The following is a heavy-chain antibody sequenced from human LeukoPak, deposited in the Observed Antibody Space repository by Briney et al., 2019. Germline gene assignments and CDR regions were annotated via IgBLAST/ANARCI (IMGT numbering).Heavy chain of an antibody. D-gene: IGHD4-17*01. V-gene: IGHV4-31*03. Sequence: SQTLSLTCTVSGGSISSGGYCWSWIRQHPGKGLEWIGYIYYSGSTYYNPSLKSRVTISVDTSKNQFSLKLSSVTAADTAVYYCARALRYGDYFSDYWGQGTLVTVSS. CDR3: ARALRYGDYFSDY. J-gene: IGHJ4*02. CDR1: GGSISSGGYC. CDR2: IYYSGST.